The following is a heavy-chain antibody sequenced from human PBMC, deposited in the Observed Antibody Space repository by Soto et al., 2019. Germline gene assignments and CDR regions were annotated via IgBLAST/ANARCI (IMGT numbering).Heavy chain of an antibody. CDR2: FFYGGSS. CDR1: GDSISSGDYY. V-gene: IGHV4-30-4*08. D-gene: IGHD4-17*01. J-gene: IGHJ4*02. CDR3: ARHTVTTFSPFDY. Sequence: TSETLSLTCTVSGDSISSGDYYWSWIRQHPEKGLEWIAYFFYGGSSYYNPSLKSRVTISVDTSKNQFSLKLSSVTAADTAVYYCARHTVTTFSPFDYWGQGTLVTVSS.